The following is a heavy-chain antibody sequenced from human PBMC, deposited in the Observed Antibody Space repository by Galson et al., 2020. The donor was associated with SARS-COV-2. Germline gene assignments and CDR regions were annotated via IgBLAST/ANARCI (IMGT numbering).Heavy chain of an antibody. CDR3: ARVSPHVYGDAFDI. D-gene: IGHD2-8*01. Sequence: GGSLRLSCAASGFTFSSYAMHWVRQAPGKGLEWVAVISYDGSNKYYADSVKGRFTISRDNSKNTLYLQMNSLRAEDTAVYYCARVSPHVYGDAFDIWGQGTMVTVSS. J-gene: IGHJ3*02. V-gene: IGHV3-30-3*01. CDR1: GFTFSSYA. CDR2: ISYDGSNK.